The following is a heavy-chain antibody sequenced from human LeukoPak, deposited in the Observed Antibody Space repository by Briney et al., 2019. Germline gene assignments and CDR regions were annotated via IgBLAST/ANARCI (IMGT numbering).Heavy chain of an antibody. Sequence: GRSLRLSCAASGFTFSSYGMHWVRQAPGKGLEWVAVISYDGSNKYYADSVKGRFTISRDNSKNTLYLQMNSLRAEDTAVYYCARDRTGRSSPDYWGQGTLVTVSS. J-gene: IGHJ4*02. CDR1: GFTFSSYG. D-gene: IGHD1-1*01. CDR2: ISYDGSNK. CDR3: ARDRTGRSSPDY. V-gene: IGHV3-30*19.